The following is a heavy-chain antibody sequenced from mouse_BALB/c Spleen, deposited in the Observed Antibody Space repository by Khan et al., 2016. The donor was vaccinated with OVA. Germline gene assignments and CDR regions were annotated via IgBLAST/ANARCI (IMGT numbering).Heavy chain of an antibody. D-gene: IGHD2-1*01. V-gene: IGHV1-61*01. J-gene: IGHJ3*01. Sequence: QVQLQQSGAELVRPGASVKLSCKASGYTFTSFWMNWVKLRPGQSLEWIGMIDPSDNKTHYNQMFKDKATLTVDKSSNPAYMQLSSLTSEDSAVYFCARGGYGTSFAFWGQGTLVTVSP. CDR2: IDPSDNKT. CDR3: ARGGYGTSFAF. CDR1: GYTFTSFW.